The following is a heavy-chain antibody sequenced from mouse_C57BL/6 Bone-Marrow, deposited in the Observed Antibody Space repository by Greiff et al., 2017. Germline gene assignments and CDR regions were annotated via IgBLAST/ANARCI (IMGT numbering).Heavy chain of an antibody. D-gene: IGHD2-3*01. V-gene: IGHV1-26*01. CDR1: GYTFTDYY. CDR3: ARVRGYFLFDY. J-gene: IGHJ2*01. Sequence: EVQLQQSGPELVKPGASVKISCKASGYTFTDYYMNWVKQSHGKSLEWIGDINPNNGGTSYNQKFKGKATLTVDKSSSTAYMELRSLTSEDSAVYYCARVRGYFLFDYWGQGTTLTVSS. CDR2: INPNNGGT.